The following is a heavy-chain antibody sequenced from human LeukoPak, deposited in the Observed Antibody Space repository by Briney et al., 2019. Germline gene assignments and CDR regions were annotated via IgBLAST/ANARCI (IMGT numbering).Heavy chain of an antibody. J-gene: IGHJ6*02. Sequence: PSETLSLTCTVSGGSISSSSYYWGWIRQPPGKGLEWIGSIYYSGSTYYNPPLKSRVTISVDTSKNQFSLKLSSVTAADTAVYYCARRDSSGYYYYYYGMDVWGQGTTVTVSS. D-gene: IGHD3-22*01. CDR2: IYYSGST. V-gene: IGHV4-39*01. CDR1: GGSISSSSYY. CDR3: ARRDSSGYYYYYYGMDV.